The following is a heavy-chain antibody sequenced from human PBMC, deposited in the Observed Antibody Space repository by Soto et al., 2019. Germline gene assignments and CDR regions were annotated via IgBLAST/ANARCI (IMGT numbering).Heavy chain of an antibody. J-gene: IGHJ6*02. CDR1: GYTFTSYG. D-gene: IGHD3-9*01. CDR2: ISAYNGNT. V-gene: IGHV1-18*01. CDR3: ARERRYILTGGNYYDYGMDV. Sequence: QVQLVQSGAEVKKPGASVKVSCKASGYTFTSYGISWVRQAPGQGLEWMEWISAYNGNTNYAQQLQGRVTMTTDTSTSTAYLERRSLRSDDTAVYYCARERRYILTGGNYYDYGMDVWGQGTTFTVSS.